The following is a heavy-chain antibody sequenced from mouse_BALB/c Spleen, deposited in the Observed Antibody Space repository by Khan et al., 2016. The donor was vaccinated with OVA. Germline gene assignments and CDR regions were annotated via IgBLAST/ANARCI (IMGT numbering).Heavy chain of an antibody. Sequence: QVQLQQPGAELARPGASVKMSCKASGYTFTSHTMHWIKQRPGQGLEWIGYINPRSGYNQKLNDKATLTADISSSTAYMQLSSLTSEDSAVYYCARRRTEYALDYWGQGTLVTVSA. CDR3: ARRRTEYALDY. CDR2: INPRSG. J-gene: IGHJ4*01. V-gene: IGHV1-4*01. CDR1: GYTFTSHT.